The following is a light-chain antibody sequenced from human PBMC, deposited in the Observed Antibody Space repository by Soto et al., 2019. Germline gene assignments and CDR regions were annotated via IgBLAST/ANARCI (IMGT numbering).Light chain of an antibody. Sequence: VLTQSPGTLSLSPGERAALSFRASESVSGSYIAWYQQKVGQSPSLLIYGASIRATGIPDRFSGSGSGTDFTLTISRREPADFALHYCHQYYGSSPGTLGQGTKVDIK. CDR3: HQYYGSSPGT. CDR1: ESVSGSY. J-gene: IGKJ2*01. CDR2: GAS. V-gene: IGKV3-20*01.